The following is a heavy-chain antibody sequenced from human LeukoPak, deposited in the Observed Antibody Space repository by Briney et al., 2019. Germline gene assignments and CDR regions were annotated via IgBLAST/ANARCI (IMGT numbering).Heavy chain of an antibody. D-gene: IGHD4-17*01. CDR2: IYYSGST. CDR3: ARRTLYYGDYGY. CDR1: GGSISSSNYY. Sequence: SETLSLTCTVSGGSISSSNYYWGWIRQPPGKGLEWIGSIYYSGSTYYNPSLKSRVTISVDTSKNQFSLKLSSVTAADTDVYYCARRTLYYGDYGYWGQGTLVTVSS. J-gene: IGHJ4*02. V-gene: IGHV4-39*07.